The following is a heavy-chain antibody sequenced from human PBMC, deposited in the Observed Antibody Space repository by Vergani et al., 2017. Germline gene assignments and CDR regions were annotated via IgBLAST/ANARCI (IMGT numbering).Heavy chain of an antibody. Sequence: QVQLQQWGAGLLKPSETLSLPCAVYGGSFSGYYWSWIRQPPGKGLEWIGEINHSGSTNYNPSLKSRVTISVDTSKNQFSLRLSSVTAADTAVYYCAGLTIAAAGHSYYYYMDVWGKGTTVTVSS. D-gene: IGHD6-13*01. CDR1: GGSFSGYY. J-gene: IGHJ6*03. CDR2: INHSGST. CDR3: AGLTIAAAGHSYYYYMDV. V-gene: IGHV4-34*01.